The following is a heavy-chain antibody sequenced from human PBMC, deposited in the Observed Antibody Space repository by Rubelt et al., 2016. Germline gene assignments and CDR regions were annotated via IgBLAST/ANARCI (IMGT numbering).Heavy chain of an antibody. CDR1: GFTFTTHG. J-gene: IGHJ4*02. CDR3: ARDPSNPSGYNAYFDY. V-gene: IGHV3-23*01. CDR2: ISGGGGSA. Sequence: GSGGGLVQPGGSLRLSCAASGFTFTTHGMSWVRQAPGKGLEWVSTISGGGGSAYYADSVRGRFTISRDNSKNALYLRMNSLRVDDTAVYYCARDPSNPSGYNAYFDYWGQGTLDTASP. D-gene: IGHD5-18*01.